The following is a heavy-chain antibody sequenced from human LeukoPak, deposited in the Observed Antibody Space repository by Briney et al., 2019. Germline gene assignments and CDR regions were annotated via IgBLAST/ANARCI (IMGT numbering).Heavy chain of an antibody. Sequence: GSSVKVSCKASGGTFSSYAISWVRQAPGQGLEWMGRIIPILGIANYAQKFQGRVTITADKSTSTAYMELSSLRSEDTAVYYCARDGGSSGFDYWGQGTLVTVSS. V-gene: IGHV1-69*04. CDR1: GGTFSSYA. D-gene: IGHD6-6*01. J-gene: IGHJ4*02. CDR2: IIPILGIA. CDR3: ARDGGSSGFDY.